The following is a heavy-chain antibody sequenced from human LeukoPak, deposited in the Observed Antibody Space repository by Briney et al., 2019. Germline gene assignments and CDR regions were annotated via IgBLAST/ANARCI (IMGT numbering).Heavy chain of an antibody. V-gene: IGHV1-69*13. CDR1: GGTFSSYA. D-gene: IGHD2-2*01. Sequence: ASVKVSCKASGGTFSSYAISWVRQAPGQGLEWMGGIIPIFGTANYARKFQGRVTITAGESTSTAYMELSSLRSEDTAVYYCRYCSSTSCPGYGMDVWGQGTTVTVSS. J-gene: IGHJ6*02. CDR2: IIPIFGTA. CDR3: RYCSSTSCPGYGMDV.